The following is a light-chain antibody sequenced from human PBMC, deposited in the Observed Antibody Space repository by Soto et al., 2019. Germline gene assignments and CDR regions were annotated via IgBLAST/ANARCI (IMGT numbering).Light chain of an antibody. CDR1: SSDVGGYNF. CDR3: SSYTTSSTVV. V-gene: IGLV2-14*03. J-gene: IGLJ1*01. Sequence: QSVLTQPASVFGSPGQSITISCTGTSSDVGGYNFVSWYQQHPGKAPKLMIYEVSNRPSGVSNRFSGSKSGNTASLTISGLQPEDEADYYCSSYTTSSTVVFGTGTKDTVL. CDR2: EVS.